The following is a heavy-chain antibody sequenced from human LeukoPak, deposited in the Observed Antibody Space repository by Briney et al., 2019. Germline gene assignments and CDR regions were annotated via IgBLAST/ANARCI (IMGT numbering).Heavy chain of an antibody. CDR2: ISGSGRYI. CDR3: ARDQRRGFDP. V-gene: IGHV3-21*01. J-gene: IGHJ5*02. Sequence: GGSLRLSCAASGFNSSTYTINWVRQAPGKGLEWVSSISGSGRYIKYVDSLKGRFTISRDNAKNSVYLQMNGLRVEDTAVYYCARDQRRGFDPWGQGTPVTVSS. CDR1: GFNSSTYT.